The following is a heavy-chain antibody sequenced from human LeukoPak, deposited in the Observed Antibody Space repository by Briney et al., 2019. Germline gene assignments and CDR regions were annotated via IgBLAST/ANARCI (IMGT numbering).Heavy chain of an antibody. CDR1: GFTFSTYG. J-gene: IGHJ5*02. Sequence: GGSLRLSCAASGFTFSTYGIHWVRQAPGKGLEWVAVISYDGSNKYYADSVKGRFTISRDNSKNTLYLQMNSLRAEDTAVYYCARDLWGFPYCSGGSCPNWFDPWGQGTLVTVSS. CDR3: ARDLWGFPYCSGGSCPNWFDP. V-gene: IGHV3-30*03. D-gene: IGHD2-15*01. CDR2: ISYDGSNK.